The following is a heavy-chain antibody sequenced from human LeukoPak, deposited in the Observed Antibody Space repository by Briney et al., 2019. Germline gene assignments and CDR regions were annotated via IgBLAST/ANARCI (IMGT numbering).Heavy chain of an antibody. V-gene: IGHV1-2*02. CDR3: ARDQDGMDV. Sequence: GASVTVSCKASGYTFTGYYMHWVRQAPGQGLEWMGWINPKSGGTNYAQKFQGRVTMTRDTSISTAYIELSRLRSDDTAEYYCARDQDGMDVWGQGTTVTASS. CDR1: GYTFTGYY. J-gene: IGHJ6*02. CDR2: INPKSGGT.